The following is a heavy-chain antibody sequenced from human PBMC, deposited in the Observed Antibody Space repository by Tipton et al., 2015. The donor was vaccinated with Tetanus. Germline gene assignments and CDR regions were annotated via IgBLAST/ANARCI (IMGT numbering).Heavy chain of an antibody. Sequence: LVKPTQTLSLTCSISGDSVSVTSDVWNWIRQSPSRGLEWLGRTYYRSKWIKDYAMSVKDRITVDADTSKNQFSLQLNSVTPDDTAIYYCARDSDFGHDALDIWGQGTMVTVSS. J-gene: IGHJ3*02. CDR2: TYYRSKWIK. D-gene: IGHD3-10*01. CDR1: GDSVSVTSDV. V-gene: IGHV6-1*01. CDR3: ARDSDFGHDALDI.